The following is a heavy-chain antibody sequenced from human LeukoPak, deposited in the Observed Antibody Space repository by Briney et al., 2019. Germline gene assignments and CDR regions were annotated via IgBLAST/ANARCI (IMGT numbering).Heavy chain of an antibody. CDR1: GFTFSTYD. CDR2: ISRSGSTI. CDR3: ARNHYGSGSYSFFDY. Sequence: GGSLRLSCVASGFTFSTYDMNWVGQAPGKGLEWVSYISRSGSTIDYADSVKGRFTISRDNAKNSLHLQVNSLRAEDTAVYYCARNHYGSGSYSFFDYWGQGTLVTVSS. D-gene: IGHD3-10*01. V-gene: IGHV3-48*03. J-gene: IGHJ4*02.